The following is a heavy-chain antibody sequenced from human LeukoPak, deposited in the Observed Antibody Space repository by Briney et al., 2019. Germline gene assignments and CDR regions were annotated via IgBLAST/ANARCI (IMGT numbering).Heavy chain of an antibody. CDR3: ARVERSIQFNF. V-gene: IGHV3-23*01. D-gene: IGHD5-24*01. CDR1: GFTFNIYG. J-gene: IGHJ4*02. Sequence: PGGSLRLSCAASGFTFNIYGMNWVRQAPGKGLEWVSGIGGSGSHTYYADSVKGRFTISRDNSKNTMYLHMNSLRAEDTALYFCARVERSIQFNFWGQGTLVTVSS. CDR2: IGGSGSHT.